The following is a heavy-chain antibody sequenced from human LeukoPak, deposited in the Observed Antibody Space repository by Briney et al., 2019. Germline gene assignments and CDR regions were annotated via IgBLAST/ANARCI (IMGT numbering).Heavy chain of an antibody. Sequence: ASVKISCKTSGYRFTNFDINWVRQAPGQGHELMGWMNPDNGNTGYAQTFQGRVSMSGDTSISTAFMVLNSLRSDDTAVYFCARGPRESSSSDYWGQGTLVTVSS. CDR2: MNPDNGNT. CDR1: GYRFTNFD. CDR3: ARGPRESSSSDY. J-gene: IGHJ4*02. V-gene: IGHV1-8*01. D-gene: IGHD6-13*01.